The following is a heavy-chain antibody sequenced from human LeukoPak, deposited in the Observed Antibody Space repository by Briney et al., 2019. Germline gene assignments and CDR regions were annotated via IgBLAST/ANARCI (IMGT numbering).Heavy chain of an antibody. CDR2: ISSSSSYI. J-gene: IGHJ4*02. V-gene: IGHV3-21*01. CDR3: ARGDTAMVWIVHY. Sequence: GGSLRLSCAASGFTFSSYSMNWVRQAPGKGLEWVSSISSSSSYIYYADSVKGRFTISRDNAKNSLYLQMNSLRAEDTAVYYCARGDTAMVWIVHYWGQGTLVTVSS. D-gene: IGHD5-18*01. CDR1: GFTFSSYS.